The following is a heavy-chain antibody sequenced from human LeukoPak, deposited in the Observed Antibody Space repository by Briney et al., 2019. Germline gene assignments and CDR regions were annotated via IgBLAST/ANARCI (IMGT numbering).Heavy chain of an antibody. CDR2: TYCRSTWSN. J-gene: IGHJ4*02. Sequence: SQTLSLTCAISGDSVSSNTAAWNWFRQSPSRGLEWLGRTYCRSTWSNHYAVSVQSQITITPDTSKNQFSLHLNSVTPEDTAVYYCARDWSGGSCFDYWGQGTLDTVSS. V-gene: IGHV6-1*01. CDR1: GDSVSSNTAA. CDR3: ARDWSGGSCFDY. D-gene: IGHD2-15*01.